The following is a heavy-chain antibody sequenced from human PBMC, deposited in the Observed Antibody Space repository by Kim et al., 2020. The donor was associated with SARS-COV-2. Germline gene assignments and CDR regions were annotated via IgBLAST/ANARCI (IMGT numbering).Heavy chain of an antibody. CDR2: INHSGST. CDR1: GGSFSGYY. CDR3: ARERANYYDSTSRMDV. D-gene: IGHD3-22*01. J-gene: IGHJ6*04. V-gene: IGHV4-34*01. Sequence: ETLSLTCAVYGGSFSGYYWSWIRQPPGKGLEWIGEINHSGSTNYNPSLKSRVTISVDTSKNQFSLKLSSVTAADTAVYYCARERANYYDSTSRMDVWGKGTTVTVSS.